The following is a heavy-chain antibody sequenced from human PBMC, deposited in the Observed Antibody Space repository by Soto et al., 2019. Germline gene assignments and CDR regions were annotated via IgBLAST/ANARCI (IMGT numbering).Heavy chain of an antibody. D-gene: IGHD2-2*01. CDR2: IIPIFGTA. CDR1: GGTFSSYA. CDR3: ARDGHQMVVPAATGADWFDP. V-gene: IGHV1-69*13. Sequence: SVKVSCKASGGTFSSYAISWVRQAPGQGLEWMGGIIPIFGTANYAQKFQGRVTVTADESTSTAYMELSSLRSEDTAVYYCARDGHQMVVPAATGADWFDPWGQGTPVTVSS. J-gene: IGHJ5*02.